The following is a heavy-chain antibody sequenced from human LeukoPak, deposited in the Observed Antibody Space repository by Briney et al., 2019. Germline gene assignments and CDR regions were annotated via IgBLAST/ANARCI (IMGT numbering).Heavy chain of an antibody. Sequence: GGSLRLSCAASGFIFSSHWMSWVRQAPGTGLEWVANIKHDGTEQYFVDSVKGRFTISRDKAKNSLFLQMNSLRAEDTAVYYCARSYSRVGFDFWGQGTLVTVSS. CDR1: GFIFSSHW. J-gene: IGHJ4*02. CDR2: IKHDGTEQ. D-gene: IGHD6-13*01. CDR3: ARSYSRVGFDF. V-gene: IGHV3-7*04.